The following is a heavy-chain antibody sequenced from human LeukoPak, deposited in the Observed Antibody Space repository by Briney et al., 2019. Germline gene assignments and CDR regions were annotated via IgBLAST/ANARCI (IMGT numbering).Heavy chain of an antibody. CDR2: ISSSSSYI. CDR1: GFTFSSYS. CDR3: ARDLEYYDFWSGYYKVTGDQSY. J-gene: IGHJ4*02. V-gene: IGHV3-21*01. D-gene: IGHD3-3*01. Sequence: GGSLRLSCAASGFTFSSYSMNWVRQAPGKGLEWVSSISSSSSYIYYADSVKGRFTISRDNAKNSLYLQMNSLRAEDTAVYYCARDLEYYDFWSGYYKVTGDQSYWGQGTLVTVSS.